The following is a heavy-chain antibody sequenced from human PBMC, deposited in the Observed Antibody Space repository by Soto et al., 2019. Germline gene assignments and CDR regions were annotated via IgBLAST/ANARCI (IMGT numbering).Heavy chain of an antibody. CDR2: INNSGST. CDR3: AREVAVPAAMTVYFDY. CDR1: GGSFSGYY. V-gene: IGHV4-34*01. Sequence: QVQLQQWGAGLLKPSETLSLTCAVYGGSFSGYYWSWIRPPPGKGLEWIGEINNSGSTNYNPSLKSPVTISVDTSKNQFALKLSSVTAADTAVYYCAREVAVPAAMTVYFDYWGQGTLVTVSS. D-gene: IGHD2-2*01. J-gene: IGHJ4*02.